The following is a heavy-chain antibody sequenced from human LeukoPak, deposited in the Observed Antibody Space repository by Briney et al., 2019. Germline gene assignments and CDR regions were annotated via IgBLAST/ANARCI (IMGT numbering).Heavy chain of an antibody. CDR2: ISGRGGWT. J-gene: IGHJ6*03. CDR1: GFTFSNYA. Sequence: GGSLRLSCAASGFTFSNYAMIWLRQPPGKGLEWVSAISGRGGWTYYADSVKGRFTISRDDSKNMMWLQMNSLRAEDTALYYCAKDPDYYYMDVWGKGTTVTVSS. V-gene: IGHV3-23*01. CDR3: AKDPDYYYMDV.